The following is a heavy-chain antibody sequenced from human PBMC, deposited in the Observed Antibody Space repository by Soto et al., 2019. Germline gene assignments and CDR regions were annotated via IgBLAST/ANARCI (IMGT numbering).Heavy chain of an antibody. CDR2: IIHTGST. J-gene: IGHJ4*02. V-gene: IGHV4-34*12. Sequence: SETLSLTCAVSRGSFGGYYWSWVRQFPGKGLEWIGEIIHTGSTNYNPSLKSRVTMSIDTSKKEISLKLSSVTAADTAVYYCARVGQTPSDYWGQGTLVTVSS. CDR3: ARVGQTPSDY. CDR1: RGSFGGYY.